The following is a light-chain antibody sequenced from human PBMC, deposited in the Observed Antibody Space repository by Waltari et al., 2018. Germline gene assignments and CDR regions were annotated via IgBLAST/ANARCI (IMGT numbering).Light chain of an antibody. CDR3: QVTHTSGDPSYV. Sequence: SSVLIQPPSVAVAPGQTASITCGGDSIGSYSVHWYRQRPGQAPEVVVSEGGDRPSGIPARFSAFNSGNTATLTIGRVEAVDEADYYCQVTHTSGDPSYVFGSGTKVTVL. CDR1: SIGSYS. J-gene: IGLJ1*01. V-gene: IGLV3-21*02. CDR2: EGG.